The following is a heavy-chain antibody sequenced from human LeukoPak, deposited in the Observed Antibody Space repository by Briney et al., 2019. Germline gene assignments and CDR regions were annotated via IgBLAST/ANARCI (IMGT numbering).Heavy chain of an antibody. CDR2: IWSDSTNK. V-gene: IGHV3-33*01. CDR1: GFTFSTYA. Sequence: GGSLRLSCAASGFTFSTYAMHWVRQAPGKGLEWAAVIWSDSTNKYYADSVRGRFTISRDNSKNTLYLQMSSLRAEDTAMYYCARDRLTTVTTFHFDYWGQGTLVTVSS. D-gene: IGHD4-17*01. J-gene: IGHJ4*02. CDR3: ARDRLTTVTTFHFDY.